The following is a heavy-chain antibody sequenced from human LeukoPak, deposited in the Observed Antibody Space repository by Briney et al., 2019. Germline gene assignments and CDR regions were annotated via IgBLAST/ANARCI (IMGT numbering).Heavy chain of an antibody. D-gene: IGHD2-15*01. CDR2: MSSSGSMT. CDR3: ARVLRYCSGGNCYSGGLGYMDV. CDR1: GFSFSNYE. J-gene: IGHJ6*03. V-gene: IGHV3-48*03. Sequence: PGGSLRLSCAASGFSFSNYEMNWVRQTPGKGLEWVSYMSSSGSMTWYADSVKGRFTISRDNAKRSLYLQMNSLRAEDTAVYYCARVLRYCSGGNCYSGGLGYMDVWGKGTTVTISS.